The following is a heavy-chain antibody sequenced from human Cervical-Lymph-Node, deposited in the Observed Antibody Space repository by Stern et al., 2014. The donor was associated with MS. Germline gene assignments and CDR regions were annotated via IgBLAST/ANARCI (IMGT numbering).Heavy chain of an antibody. CDR1: GYTFTSYG. CDR2: ISAYNGNP. V-gene: IGHV1-18*04. J-gene: IGHJ6*02. D-gene: IGHD2-15*01. Sequence: QVQLVQSGAEVKKPGASVKVSCKASGYTFTSYGISWVRQAPGQGLEWMGWISAYNGNPNYAQKLQGRVTMTTDTSTSTAYMELRSLRSDDTAVYYCARACSGGSCYPRLYYYYGMDVWGQGTTVTVSS. CDR3: ARACSGGSCYPRLYYYYGMDV.